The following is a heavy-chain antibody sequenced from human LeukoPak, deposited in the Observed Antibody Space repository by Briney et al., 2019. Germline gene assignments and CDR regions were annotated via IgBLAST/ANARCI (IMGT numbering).Heavy chain of an antibody. J-gene: IGHJ4*02. CDR1: GYTFTGYY. CDR3: ARVSGCGGDCYG. CDR2: INPNSGGT. V-gene: IGHV1-2*02. Sequence: ASVKVSCKASGYTFTGYYMQWVRQAPGQGLEWMGWINPNSGGTNYAQKFQGRVTMTRDTSISTAYMELSRLRSDDTAVFYCARVSGCGGDCYGWGQGTLVTVSS. D-gene: IGHD2-21*01.